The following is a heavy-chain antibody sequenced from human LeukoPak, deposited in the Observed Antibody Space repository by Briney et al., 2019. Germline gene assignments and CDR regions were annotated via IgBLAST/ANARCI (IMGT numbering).Heavy chain of an antibody. J-gene: IGHJ3*02. Sequence: SVKVSCKASGGTFSSYAISWVRQAPGQGLEWMGGIIPIFGTANYAQKFQGRVTITTDEFTSTAYMELSSLRSEDTAVYYCARDMWRVRGDAFDIWGQGTMVTVSS. CDR1: GGTFSSYA. D-gene: IGHD6-19*01. CDR3: ARDMWRVRGDAFDI. CDR2: IIPIFGTA. V-gene: IGHV1-69*05.